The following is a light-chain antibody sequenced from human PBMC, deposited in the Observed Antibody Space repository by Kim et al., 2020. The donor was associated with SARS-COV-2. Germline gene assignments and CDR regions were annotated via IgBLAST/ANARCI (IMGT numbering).Light chain of an antibody. CDR1: SSDVGGYNY. CDR3: SSYTSSSTLVI. CDR2: DVS. Sequence: SITISCTGTSSDVGGYNYVSWYQQHPGKAPKPMIFDVSNRPSGISNRFSGSKSGNTASLTISGLQAEDEADYYCSSYTSSSTLVIFGGGTQLTVL. V-gene: IGLV2-14*03. J-gene: IGLJ2*01.